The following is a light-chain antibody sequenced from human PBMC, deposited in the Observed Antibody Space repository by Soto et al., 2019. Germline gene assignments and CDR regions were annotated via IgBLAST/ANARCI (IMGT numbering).Light chain of an antibody. CDR3: QQRSNWPVT. CDR2: DAS. J-gene: IGKJ1*01. CDR1: QSVSSY. Sequence: EIVLTQSPGTLSLSPGERATLSCRASQSVSSYLAWYQQKPGQAPRLLIYDASTRATGISARFSDSGSGTDFTLTISSLEPEDFAMYYCQQRSNWPVTFGQGTKVDIK. V-gene: IGKV3-11*01.